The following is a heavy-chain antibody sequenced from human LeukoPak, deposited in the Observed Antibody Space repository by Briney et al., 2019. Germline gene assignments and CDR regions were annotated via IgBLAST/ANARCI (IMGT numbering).Heavy chain of an antibody. CDR3: ARVGGQYSSSWQPSYYYYYGMDV. Sequence: GGSLRLSCAASRFSFSNHSMSWVRQAPGKGLEWVSYITNSGSAKYYAASVKGRFTISRDNAKNSLYLQMNSLRAEDTAVYYCARVGGQYSSSWQPSYYYYYGMDVWGQGTTVTVS. CDR1: RFSFSNHS. CDR2: ITNSGSAK. J-gene: IGHJ6*02. V-gene: IGHV3-48*04. D-gene: IGHD6-6*01.